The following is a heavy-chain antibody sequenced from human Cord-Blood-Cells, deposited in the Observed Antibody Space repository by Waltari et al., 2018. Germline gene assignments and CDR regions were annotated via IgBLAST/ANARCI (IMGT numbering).Heavy chain of an antibody. D-gene: IGHD2-15*01. V-gene: IGHV4-34*01. CDR2: INHSGST. Sequence: QVQLQQWGAGLLKPSETLSLTCAVDGGSFSGYYWRWIRQPPGKGLEWIGEINHSGSTNYNPSLKSRVTISVDTSKNQFSLKLSSVTAADTAVYYCARGIYCSGGSCYFDYWGQGTLVTVSS. CDR3: ARGIYCSGGSCYFDY. CDR1: GGSFSGYY. J-gene: IGHJ4*02.